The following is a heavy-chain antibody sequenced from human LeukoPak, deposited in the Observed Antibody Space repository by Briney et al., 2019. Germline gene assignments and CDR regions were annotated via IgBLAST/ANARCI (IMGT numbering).Heavy chain of an antibody. CDR2: VYYTGSS. D-gene: IGHD1-1*01. CDR3: ARPGATISSYYFDS. V-gene: IGHV4-39*01. CDR1: GXSISGSSYY. J-gene: IGHJ4*02. Sequence: SETLSLTCTVSGXSISGSSYYWSWIRQPPGKGLEWIGSVYYTGSSYYNPSLKSRIAVSVDTPKNQFSLRLTSVTAADTAIYYCARPGATISSYYFDSWGQGTLVTVSS.